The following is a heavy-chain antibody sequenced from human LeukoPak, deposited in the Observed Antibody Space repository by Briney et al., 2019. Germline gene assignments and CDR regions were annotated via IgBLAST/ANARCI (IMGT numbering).Heavy chain of an antibody. D-gene: IGHD6-25*01. J-gene: IGHJ4*02. CDR3: VRPSESWLGQGL. CDR2: INSDGSVT. V-gene: IGHV3-74*01. CDR1: AFTFSDYT. Sequence: GGSLRLSCSASAFTFSDYTMIWVRQAPGKGLVWVSRINSDGSVTDYADSVKGRFTISRDNGKKTLYLHMDSLRAEDTAVYYCVRPSESWLGQGLWGQGTLVTVSS.